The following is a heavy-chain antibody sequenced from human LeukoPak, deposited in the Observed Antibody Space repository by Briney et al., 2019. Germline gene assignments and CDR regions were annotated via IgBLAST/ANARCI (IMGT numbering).Heavy chain of an antibody. J-gene: IGHJ4*02. CDR1: GGSISSGSYY. V-gene: IGHV4-61*02. D-gene: IGHD4-17*01. CDR2: IYTSGST. Sequence: PSETLSLTCTVSGGSISSGSYYWSWIRQPAGKGLEWIGRIYTSGSTNYNPSLKSRVTLSVDTSKNQFSLRLSSVTPADTAVYYCARVPVTHFDYWGQGTLVTVSS. CDR3: ARVPVTHFDY.